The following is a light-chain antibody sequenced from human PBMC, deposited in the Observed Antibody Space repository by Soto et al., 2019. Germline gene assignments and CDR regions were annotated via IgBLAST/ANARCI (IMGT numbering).Light chain of an antibody. J-gene: IGLJ3*02. V-gene: IGLV2-23*01. CDR3: CSYADTFWV. CDR2: EDT. Sequence: QSALTQPASVSGSPGQSITISCTGTSSDVGGYKLVSWYQQYPGKAPKLIIYEDTKRPSGVSNRFSGSKSGNTASLTISGLQAEDEADYHCCSYADTFWVFGGGTKLTVL. CDR1: SSDVGGYKL.